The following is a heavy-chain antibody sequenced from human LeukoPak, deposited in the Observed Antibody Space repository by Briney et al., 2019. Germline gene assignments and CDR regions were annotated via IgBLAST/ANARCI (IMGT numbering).Heavy chain of an antibody. CDR2: ISWNSGSI. CDR3: AKDTRYYYGSGSHFDY. D-gene: IGHD3-10*01. V-gene: IGHV3-9*01. Sequence: GGSLRLSCAASGFTFDDYAMHWVRQAPGKGLEWVSGISWNSGSIGYADSVKGRFTISRDNAKNSLYLQMNSLRAEDTALYYCAKDTRYYYGSGSHFDYWGQGTLVTVSS. J-gene: IGHJ4*02. CDR1: GFTFDDYA.